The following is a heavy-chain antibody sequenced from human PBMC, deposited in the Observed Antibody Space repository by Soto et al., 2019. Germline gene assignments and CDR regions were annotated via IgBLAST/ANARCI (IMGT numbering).Heavy chain of an antibody. CDR2: ISYDDGGYK. CDR1: GFMFRNYG. V-gene: IGHV3-30*18. J-gene: IGHJ4*02. CDR3: AKDRSGWDFNYYFDY. Sequence: GGSLRLSCGASGFMFRNYGMHWVRQAPGKGLEWVASISYDDGGYKYYVDSVQGRFTVSRDNSKNTLYLQMNSLGVEDTAVYYCAKDRSGWDFNYYFDYWGQGTVVTAPQ. D-gene: IGHD6-19*01.